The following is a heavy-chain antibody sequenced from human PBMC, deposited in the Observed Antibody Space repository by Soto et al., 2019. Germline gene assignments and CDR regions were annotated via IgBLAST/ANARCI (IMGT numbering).Heavy chain of an antibody. J-gene: IGHJ3*02. Sequence: GGSLRLSCAASGFTFSSYEMNWVRQAPGKGLEWVSYISSSGSTIYYADSVKGRFTISRDNAKNSLYLQMNSLRAADTAVYYCARSDDSSGYGAFDIWGQGTMVTVSS. D-gene: IGHD3-22*01. CDR3: ARSDDSSGYGAFDI. CDR1: GFTFSSYE. CDR2: ISSSGSTI. V-gene: IGHV3-48*03.